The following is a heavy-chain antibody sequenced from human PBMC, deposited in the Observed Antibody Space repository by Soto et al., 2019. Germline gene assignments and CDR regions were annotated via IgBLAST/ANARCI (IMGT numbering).Heavy chain of an antibody. CDR1: GKTFTYRY. CDR3: ASGGAGSGPFTWELPDH. D-gene: IGHD1-26*01. Sequence: QMQLLQSGAGVKKTGSTVTVSCKALGKTFTYRYLPWGRQAPGQALEWMGWITPFSGDVHYAQKFQERVTITRDRSINTAYMRMSSLRSEDTAMYYCASGGAGSGPFTWELPDHWGQGTLVTVSS. V-gene: IGHV1-45*02. J-gene: IGHJ4*02. CDR2: ITPFSGDV.